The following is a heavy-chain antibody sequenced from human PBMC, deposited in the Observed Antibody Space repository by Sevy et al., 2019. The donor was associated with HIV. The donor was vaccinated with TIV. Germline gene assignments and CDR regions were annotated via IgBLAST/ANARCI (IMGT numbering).Heavy chain of an antibody. D-gene: IGHD3-22*01. J-gene: IGHJ4*02. V-gene: IGHV3-30*18. Sequence: GGSLRLSCAASGFTFSSYGMHWVRQAPGKGLEWVAVISYDGSNKYYADSVKGRFTISRDNSKNTLYLQMNSLRAEDTAVYYCAKDGDYDSSGSIDYWGQGTLVTASS. CDR3: AKDGDYDSSGSIDY. CDR2: ISYDGSNK. CDR1: GFTFSSYG.